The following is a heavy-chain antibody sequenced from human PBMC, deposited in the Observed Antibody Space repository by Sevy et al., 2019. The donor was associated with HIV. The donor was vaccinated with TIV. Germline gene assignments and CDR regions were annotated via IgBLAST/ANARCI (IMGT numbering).Heavy chain of an antibody. CDR2: ISYDGRGK. V-gene: IGHV3-30*03. Sequence: LSLTCAASGFTFSSYDMHWVRQAPGKGLEWVAVISYDGRGKHYADSVKGRFTISRDNAKNTLYLQMNSLRVEDSAVFYCAAVALTFGGDPYENHHFMDVWDRGTRVTVSS. D-gene: IGHD3-16*01. CDR1: GFTFSSYD. J-gene: IGHJ6*03. CDR3: AAVALTFGGDPYENHHFMDV.